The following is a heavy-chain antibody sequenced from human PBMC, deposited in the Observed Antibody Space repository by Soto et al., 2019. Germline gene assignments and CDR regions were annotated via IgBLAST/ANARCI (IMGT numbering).Heavy chain of an antibody. CDR1: GGSIRSGTYY. D-gene: IGHD3-10*01. CDR3: ARSYGSGNYYGVPSIGFDP. Sequence: QVQLQESGPGLVKPSQTLSLTCTVSGGSIRSGTYYWSWIRQHPGKGLEWIGYIYHSGSTYYNPSLESRATISLDTAKNHSSLKLSSVTAADTALYYCARSYGSGNYYGVPSIGFDPWGQGTLVTVSS. V-gene: IGHV4-31*03. CDR2: IYHSGST. J-gene: IGHJ5*02.